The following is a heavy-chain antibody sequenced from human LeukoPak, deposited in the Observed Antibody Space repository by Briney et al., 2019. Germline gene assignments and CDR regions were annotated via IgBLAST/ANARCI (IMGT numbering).Heavy chain of an antibody. Sequence: GGSLRLSCAASGFTFSSYAMSWVRQAPGKGLEWVSAISGSGGSTYYADSVEGRFTISRDNSKNTLYLQMNSLRAEDTAVYYCAKDPDSSSWYPWGQGTLVTVSS. CDR3: AKDPDSSSWYP. CDR2: ISGSGGST. J-gene: IGHJ5*02. D-gene: IGHD6-13*01. CDR1: GFTFSSYA. V-gene: IGHV3-23*01.